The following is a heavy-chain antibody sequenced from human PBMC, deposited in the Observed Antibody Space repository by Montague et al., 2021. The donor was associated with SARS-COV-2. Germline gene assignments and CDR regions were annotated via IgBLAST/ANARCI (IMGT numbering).Heavy chain of an antibody. CDR2: IYYSGGT. CDR3: ARVSLAAAATRSDY. V-gene: IGHV4-61*08. Sequence: SETLSLTCTVSGGSVSSGGYYWSWIRQPPGKGLEWIGYIYYSGGTNYXXXLKSRVTISLDTSKNQFSLKLTSVTAADTAVYYCARVSLAAAATRSDYWGQGTLVTVSS. CDR1: GGSVSSGGYY. J-gene: IGHJ4*02. D-gene: IGHD6-13*01.